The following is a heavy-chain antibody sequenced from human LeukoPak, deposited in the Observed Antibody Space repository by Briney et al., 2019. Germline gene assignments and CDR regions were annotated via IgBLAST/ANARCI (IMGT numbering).Heavy chain of an antibody. CDR1: GFTFSSYS. CDR2: ISSSSSYI. D-gene: IGHD3-22*01. CDR3: ARDLDGYYYAAFDI. V-gene: IGHV3-21*01. J-gene: IGHJ3*02. Sequence: AGGSLRLSCAASGFTFSSYSMNWVRQAPGKGLEWVSSISSSSSYIYYADSVKGRFTISRDNAKKSLYLQMNSLRAEDTAVYYCARDLDGYYYAAFDIWGQGTMVTVSS.